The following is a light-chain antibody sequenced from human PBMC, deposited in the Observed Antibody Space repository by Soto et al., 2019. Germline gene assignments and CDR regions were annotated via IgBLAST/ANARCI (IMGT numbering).Light chain of an antibody. V-gene: IGKV3-15*01. CDR3: QQYNYWLPWT. Sequence: EMVMTQSPATLSVSPGERATLSCRASQSVSSNLAWYQQKPGQAPRLLIYGASTRATGTPARFSGSGSGTEFTLTINSLQSEDLAVYFCQQYNYWLPWTFGQGTKVAIK. CDR1: QSVSSN. J-gene: IGKJ1*01. CDR2: GAS.